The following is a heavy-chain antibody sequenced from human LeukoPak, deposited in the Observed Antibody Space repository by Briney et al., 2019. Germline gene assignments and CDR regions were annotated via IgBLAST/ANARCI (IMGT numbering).Heavy chain of an antibody. J-gene: IGHJ5*02. CDR1: GYTFTGYY. Sequence: GTSVKVSCTASGYTFTGYYMHWVRQAPGQGLEWMGWINPNSGGTNYAQKFQGRVTMTTDTSTSTAYMELRSLRSDDTAVYYCARDHGSITMIVAGGTWFDPWGQGTLVTVSS. V-gene: IGHV1-2*02. CDR2: INPNSGGT. D-gene: IGHD3-22*01. CDR3: ARDHGSITMIVAGGTWFDP.